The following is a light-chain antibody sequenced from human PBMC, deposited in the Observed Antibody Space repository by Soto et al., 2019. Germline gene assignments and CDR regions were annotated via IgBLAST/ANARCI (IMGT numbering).Light chain of an antibody. CDR1: QSIVGC. CDR2: DAS. J-gene: IGKJ3*01. CDR3: QQRSNWPLT. Sequence: ITVTCRASQSIVGCLAWYQQKPGKAPKFLIYDASSLESGVPSRFSGSGSRTEFTLTISSLEPEDFAVYYCQQRSNWPLTFGPGTQVDI. V-gene: IGKV1-5*01.